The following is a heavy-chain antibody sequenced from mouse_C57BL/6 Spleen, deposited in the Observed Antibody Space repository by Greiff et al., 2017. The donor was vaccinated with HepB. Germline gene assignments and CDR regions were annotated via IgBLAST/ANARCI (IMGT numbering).Heavy chain of an antibody. CDR2: INPNYGTT. CDR3: ARGGDGYLWYFDV. D-gene: IGHD2-3*01. Sequence: VHVKQSGPELVKPGASVKISCKASGYSFTDYNMNWVKQSNGKSLEWIGVINPNYGTTSYNQKFKGKATLTVDQSSSTAYMQLNSLTSEDSAVYYCARGGDGYLWYFDVWGTGTTVTVSS. CDR1: GYSFTDYN. J-gene: IGHJ1*03. V-gene: IGHV1-39*01.